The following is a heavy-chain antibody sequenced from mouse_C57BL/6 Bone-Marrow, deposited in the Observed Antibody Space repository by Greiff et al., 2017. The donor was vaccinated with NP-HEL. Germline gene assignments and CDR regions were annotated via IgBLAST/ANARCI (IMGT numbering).Heavy chain of an antibody. CDR2: INPYNGGT. D-gene: IGHD2-1*01. V-gene: IGHV1-19*01. CDR3: ARFRWYGFAY. J-gene: IGHJ3*01. CDR1: GYTFTDYY. Sequence: EVKLQESGPVLVKPGASVKMSCKASGYTFTDYYMNWVKQSHGKSLEWIGVINPYNGGTSYNQKFKGKATLTVDKSSSTAYMELNSLTSEDSAVYYCARFRWYGFAYWGQGTLVTVSA.